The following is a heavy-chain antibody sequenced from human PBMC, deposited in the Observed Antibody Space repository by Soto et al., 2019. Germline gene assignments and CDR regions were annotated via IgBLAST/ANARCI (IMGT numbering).Heavy chain of an antibody. V-gene: IGHV4-31*03. CDR2: IYYSGST. D-gene: IGHD3-22*01. Sequence: QVQLQESGPGLVKPSQTLSLTCPVSGGSISSGGYYWSWIRQHPGKGLEWIGYIYYSGSTYYNPSRKRRVTISVYTSKNHRSLKLSCVTAAETTVYYWARAESWVDSSGYPVDPWGQGTLVTVSA. J-gene: IGHJ5*02. CDR1: GGSISSGGYY. CDR3: ARAESWVDSSGYPVDP.